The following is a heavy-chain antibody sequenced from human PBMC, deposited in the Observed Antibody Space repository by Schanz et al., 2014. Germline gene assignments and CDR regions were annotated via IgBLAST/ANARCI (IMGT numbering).Heavy chain of an antibody. CDR2: ISRSSSTI. Sequence: VQLVESGGGVVQPGRSLRLSCAGSGFTFSGYGMHWVRQAPGKGLEWVSYISRSSSTIYYTDSVKGRFTISRDNAKNSVFLQMNGLRDEDTAVYFCAKSYDTSGYSGFDYWGQGTLVTVSS. V-gene: IGHV3-48*02. D-gene: IGHD3-22*01. J-gene: IGHJ4*02. CDR3: AKSYDTSGYSGFDY. CDR1: GFTFSGYG.